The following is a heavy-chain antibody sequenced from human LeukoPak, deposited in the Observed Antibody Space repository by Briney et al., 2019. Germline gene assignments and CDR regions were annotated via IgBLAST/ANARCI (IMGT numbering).Heavy chain of an antibody. CDR3: VSALGGQGGQ. Sequence: RGSLRLSCVASGLTFTTYWMNWVPQAPGQGLVWVSHINNDGRTTNYADSVKGRFTISRDNAKSTLFLQMNSLRADDTAVYYCVSALGGQGGQWGQGTLVTVSS. CDR1: GLTFTTYW. J-gene: IGHJ4*02. D-gene: IGHD1-26*01. CDR2: INNDGRTT. V-gene: IGHV3-74*01.